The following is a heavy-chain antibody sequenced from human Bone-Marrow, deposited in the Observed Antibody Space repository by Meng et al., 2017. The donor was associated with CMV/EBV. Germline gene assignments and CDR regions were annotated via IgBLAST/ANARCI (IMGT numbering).Heavy chain of an antibody. Sequence: GESLKISCAASGFTFSSYSMNWVCQAPGKGLEWVSSISSSSSYIYYADSVKGRFTISRDNAKNSLYLQMNSLRAEDTAVYYCAREPLRSIVVVPAASDYWGQGTLVTVSS. J-gene: IGHJ4*02. CDR3: AREPLRSIVVVPAASDY. CDR1: GFTFSSYS. CDR2: ISSSSSYI. V-gene: IGHV3-21*01. D-gene: IGHD2-2*01.